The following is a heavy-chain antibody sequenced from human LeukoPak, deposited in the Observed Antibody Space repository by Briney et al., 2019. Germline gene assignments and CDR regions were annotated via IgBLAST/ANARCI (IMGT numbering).Heavy chain of an antibody. CDR3: AKSAPSKY. CDR1: GFPFSSRV. D-gene: IGHD4-11*01. V-gene: IGHV3-23*01. CDR2: IISSAGST. Sequence: GGSLRLSCAASGFPFSSRVMSWVRQAPGKGLEWVSHIISSAGSTDYADSVKGRLTISRDNSKNTLYLQMTSLRAEDTAVYYCAKSAPSKYWGQGTLVTVSS. J-gene: IGHJ4*02.